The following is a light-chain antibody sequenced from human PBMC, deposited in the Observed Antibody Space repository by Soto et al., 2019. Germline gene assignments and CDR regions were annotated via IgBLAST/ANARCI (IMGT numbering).Light chain of an antibody. CDR1: QSLRHHTGYYY. CDR2: LGS. CDR3: IQTLKAPYS. J-gene: IGKJ2*01. V-gene: IGKV2-28*01. Sequence: DIVMTQSPLSLPVTPGEPASISCRSSQSLRHHTGYYYLDWYLQKPGQSPQVLLYLGSNRSSGVPDRVSCSGSGTVFTLKISRVEAEDVGVYYCIQTLKAPYSFGQGTKLEIK.